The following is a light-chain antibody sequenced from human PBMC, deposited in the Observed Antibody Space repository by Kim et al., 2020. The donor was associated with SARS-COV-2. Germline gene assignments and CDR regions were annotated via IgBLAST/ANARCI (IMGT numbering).Light chain of an antibody. V-gene: IGLV1-44*01. Sequence: GQGVTISCSGSGSNIGSNVVNWYQQLPGTAPKLLIYSNDYRPSGVPDRFSGSKAGTSASLAISGLQSEDEADYYCVAWDDSLNGSVFGGGTQLTVL. J-gene: IGLJ3*02. CDR1: GSNIGSNV. CDR3: VAWDDSLNGSV. CDR2: SND.